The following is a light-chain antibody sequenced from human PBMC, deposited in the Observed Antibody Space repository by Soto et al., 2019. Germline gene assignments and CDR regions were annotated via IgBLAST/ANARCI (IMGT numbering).Light chain of an antibody. CDR1: QSVSSN. V-gene: IGKV3-15*01. CDR3: QQYNNWRT. Sequence: EIVMTQSPATLSVSPGERATLSCRASQSVSSNLAWYQQKPGKAPRLLIYGASTRATGIPARFSGSGSGTEFTLTISVLPSEDFAVYYCQQYNNWRTFGQVTKVEIK. J-gene: IGKJ1*01. CDR2: GAS.